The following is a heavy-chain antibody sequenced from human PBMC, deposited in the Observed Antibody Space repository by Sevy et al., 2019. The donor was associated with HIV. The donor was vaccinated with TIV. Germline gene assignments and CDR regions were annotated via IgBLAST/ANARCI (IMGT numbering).Heavy chain of an antibody. CDR1: GFTFSSYE. CDR2: ISSSGSTI. D-gene: IGHD3-3*01. J-gene: IGHJ6*03. Sequence: GGSLRLSCAASGFTFSSYEMNWVRQAPGKGLEWVSYISSSGSTIYYADSVKGRFTISRDNAKNSLYLQMNSLRAEDTAVYYCARSGNNYDPGYDYYYMDVWGKGTTVTVSS. V-gene: IGHV3-48*03. CDR3: ARSGNNYDPGYDYYYMDV.